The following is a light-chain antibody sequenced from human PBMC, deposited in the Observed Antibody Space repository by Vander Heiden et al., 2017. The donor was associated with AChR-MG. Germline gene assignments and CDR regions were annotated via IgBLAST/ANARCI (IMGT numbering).Light chain of an antibody. CDR2: SNN. CDR3: AAWDDSLNGKV. J-gene: IGLJ3*02. Sequence: QSVLTQPPPASGTPGQRVTIPCSGSSSNIGSNTVNWYQQLSGTAPKLLIYSNNQRPSGVPDRFSGSKSGTSASLAISGLQSEDEADYYCAAWDDSLNGKVFGGGTKLTVL. CDR1: SSNIGSNT. V-gene: IGLV1-44*01.